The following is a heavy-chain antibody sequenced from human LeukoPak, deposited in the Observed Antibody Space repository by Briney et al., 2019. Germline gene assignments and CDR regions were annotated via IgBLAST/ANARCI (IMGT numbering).Heavy chain of an antibody. CDR1: GGSFSGYS. CDR3: ARIGWGYYDSSGYPSFDY. CDR2: IYYSGST. V-gene: IGHV4-34*01. D-gene: IGHD3-22*01. Sequence: SETLSLTCAIYGGSFSGYSWTWIRQPPGKGLELIGSIYYSGSTYYNPSLKSRVTISVDTSKNQFSLKLTSVTAADTAVYYCARIGWGYYDSSGYPSFDYWGQGTLVTVSS. J-gene: IGHJ4*02.